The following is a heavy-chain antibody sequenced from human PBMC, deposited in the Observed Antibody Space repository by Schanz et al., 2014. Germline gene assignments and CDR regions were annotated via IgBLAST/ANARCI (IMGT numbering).Heavy chain of an antibody. Sequence: EVQLVESGGGLVQPGGSLRLSCAASRFTFSDYWMSWVRQAPGKGLEWVSTISGSGGSTYYADSVKGRFTISRDNSKNTLSLQLNSLRADDTAVYYCAKHLYQYNYYGMDVWGQGTTVTVSS. D-gene: IGHD2-2*02. V-gene: IGHV3-23*04. CDR2: ISGSGGST. CDR3: AKHLYQYNYYGMDV. J-gene: IGHJ6*02. CDR1: RFTFSDYW.